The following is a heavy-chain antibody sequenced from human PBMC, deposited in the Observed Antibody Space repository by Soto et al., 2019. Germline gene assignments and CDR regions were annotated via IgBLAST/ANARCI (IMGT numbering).Heavy chain of an antibody. Sequence: QVQLVESGGGVVQPGRSLRLSCAASGFTFSSYGMHWVRQAPGKGLEWVAVIWYDGSNKYYAESVKGRFTISRDNSKNTLYLQMNSLRAEDTAVYYCARVLEQLDPYYFDYWGQGTLVTVSS. CDR3: ARVLEQLDPYYFDY. CDR1: GFTFSSYG. V-gene: IGHV3-33*01. D-gene: IGHD6-6*01. J-gene: IGHJ4*02. CDR2: IWYDGSNK.